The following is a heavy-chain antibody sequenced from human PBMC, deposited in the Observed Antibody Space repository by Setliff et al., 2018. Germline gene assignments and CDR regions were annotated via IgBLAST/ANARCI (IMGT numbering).Heavy chain of an antibody. J-gene: IGHJ4*02. CDR1: GDSINSGTYY. V-gene: IGHV4-39*07. Sequence: SETLSLTCSVSGDSINSGTYYWSWFRQSAGKGLELIGSIFYGGSTYYNPSLKSRVTISIDASKNQFSLKLDSVTAADTAVYYCARTDDYYNFYAYWGQGTLVTVSS. D-gene: IGHD3-3*01. CDR3: ARTDDYYNFYAY. CDR2: IFYGGST.